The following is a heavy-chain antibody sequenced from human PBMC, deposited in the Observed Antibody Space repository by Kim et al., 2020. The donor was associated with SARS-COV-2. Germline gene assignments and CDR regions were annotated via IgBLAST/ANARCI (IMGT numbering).Heavy chain of an antibody. V-gene: IGHV4-39*02. D-gene: IGHD1-7*01. J-gene: IGHJ4*02. CDR3: AREVPELELGGY. CDR1: GGSISSSSYY. Sequence: SETLSLTCTVSGGSISSSSYYWGWIRQPPGKGLEWIGSIYYSGSTYYNPSLKSRVTISVDTSKNQFSLKLSSVTAADTAVYYCAREVPELELGGYWRQGTLVTVSS. CDR2: IYYSGST.